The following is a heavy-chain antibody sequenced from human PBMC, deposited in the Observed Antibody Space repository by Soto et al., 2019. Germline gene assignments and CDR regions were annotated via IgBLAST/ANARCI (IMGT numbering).Heavy chain of an antibody. Sequence: QVQLQQSGPGLVKPSQTLSLTCTVSGGSISSGDYYWNWIRQHPEKGLEWIGSIHHRGNTYYSPSLESRISISIDTSKNQFSLRLSSVTAADRAVYYCAREGGSYDSGGFLIRGAFDVWGQGTTVTVSP. V-gene: IGHV4-31*03. J-gene: IGHJ3*01. CDR3: AREGGSYDSGGFLIRGAFDV. D-gene: IGHD3-22*01. CDR2: IHHRGNT. CDR1: GGSISSGDYY.